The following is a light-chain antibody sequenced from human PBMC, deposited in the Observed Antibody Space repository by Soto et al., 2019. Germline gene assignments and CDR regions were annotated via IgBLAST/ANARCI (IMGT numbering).Light chain of an antibody. J-gene: IGKJ1*01. CDR1: QSVSSN. CDR3: QQYKNWWT. V-gene: IGKV3-15*01. Sequence: EIVMTQSPATLSVSPGERATLSCRASQSVSSNLAWYQQKPGQAPRLLIYAASTRATGIPIRFSGSGSGTEFTLTISSLQSEDSAVYYCQQYKNWWTFGQGTKVEIK. CDR2: AAS.